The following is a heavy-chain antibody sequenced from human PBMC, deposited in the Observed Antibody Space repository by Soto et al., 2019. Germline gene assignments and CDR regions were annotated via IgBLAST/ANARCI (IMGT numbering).Heavy chain of an antibody. V-gene: IGHV4-30-4*01. CDR1: GGSISSGDYY. J-gene: IGHJ6*02. D-gene: IGHD3-10*01. CDR2: IYYNGNT. Sequence: TLSLTCTVSGGSISSGDYYWSWIRQPPGKGLEWIGYIYYNGNTYYNPSLKSRVTISVDTSKNQFSLKVNSVTAADTAVYYCAGSTTVRGVISGMDVWGQGTTVTVSS. CDR3: AGSTTVRGVISGMDV.